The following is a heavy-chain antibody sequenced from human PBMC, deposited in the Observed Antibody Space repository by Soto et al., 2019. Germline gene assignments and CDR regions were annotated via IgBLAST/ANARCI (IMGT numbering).Heavy chain of an antibody. CDR3: ARVPTDHSGYWGAFDV. CDR2: KYHSGNT. D-gene: IGHD3-22*01. Sequence: QVQLQESGPGLVKPSGTLSLACVVSGDSITSDNWWSWVRQAPGKGLEWIGEKYHSGNTHYNPSLKSRVTISIDNSKNQFSLNLNSVTAADTAVYFCARVPTDHSGYWGAFDVWGQGTMVTVSS. J-gene: IGHJ3*01. V-gene: IGHV4-4*02. CDR1: GDSITSDNW.